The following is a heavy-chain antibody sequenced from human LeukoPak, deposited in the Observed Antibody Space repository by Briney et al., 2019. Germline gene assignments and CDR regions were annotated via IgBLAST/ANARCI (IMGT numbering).Heavy chain of an antibody. CDR2: INRYGSA. Sequence: SETLSLTCGVYGGSFSAYYWSWIRQPPGKGLEWIGQINRYGSANYNPSLKSRVAISLDTSKNQFSLKLSSVTAADTAVYYCAVGGSFHAVINYWGQGTLVTVSP. D-gene: IGHD1-26*01. J-gene: IGHJ4*02. CDR1: GGSFSAYY. CDR3: AVGGSFHAVINY. V-gene: IGHV4-34*01.